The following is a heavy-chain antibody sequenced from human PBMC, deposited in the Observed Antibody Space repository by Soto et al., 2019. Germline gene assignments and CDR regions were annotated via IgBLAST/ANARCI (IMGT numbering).Heavy chain of an antibody. CDR3: AKDWASDSSSWDEVWFDP. V-gene: IGHV3-9*01. Sequence: GGSLRLSCAASGFTFDDYAMHWVRQAPGKGLEWVSGISWNSGSIGYADSVKGRFTISRDNAKNSLYLQMNSLRAEDTALYYCAKDWASDSSSWDEVWFDPWGQGTLVTVSS. J-gene: IGHJ5*02. D-gene: IGHD6-13*01. CDR2: ISWNSGSI. CDR1: GFTFDDYA.